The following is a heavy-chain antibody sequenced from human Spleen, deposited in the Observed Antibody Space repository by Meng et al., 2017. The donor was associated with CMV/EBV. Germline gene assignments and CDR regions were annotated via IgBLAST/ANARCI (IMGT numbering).Heavy chain of an antibody. Sequence: GSLRLSCAASGFTFSSFAINWVRQAPGKGLEWIGYIYYSGSTNYNPSLKSRVTISVDTSKNQFSLKLSSVTAADTAVYYCARGGTFGVVNWFAPWAQGTLVTVSS. CDR2: IYYSGST. D-gene: IGHD3-3*01. V-gene: IGHV4-59*01. CDR1: GFTFSSFA. J-gene: IGHJ5*02. CDR3: ARGGTFGVVNWFAP.